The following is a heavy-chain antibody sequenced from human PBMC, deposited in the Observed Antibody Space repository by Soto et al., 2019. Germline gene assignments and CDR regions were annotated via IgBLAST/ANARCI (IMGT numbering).Heavy chain of an antibody. Sequence: SETLSLTCAVYGGSFSGYYWSWIRQPPGKGLEWIGEINHSGSTNYNPSLKSRVTISVDTSKNQFSLKLSSVTAADTAVYYCARGRPEQTGPRRGYFDYWGQGTLVTVSS. CDR3: ARGRPEQTGPRRGYFDY. V-gene: IGHV4-34*01. D-gene: IGHD1-1*01. CDR2: INHSGST. CDR1: GGSFSGYY. J-gene: IGHJ4*02.